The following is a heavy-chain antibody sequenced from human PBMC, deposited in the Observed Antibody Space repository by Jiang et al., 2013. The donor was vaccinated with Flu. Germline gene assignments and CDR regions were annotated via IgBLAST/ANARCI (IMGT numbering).Heavy chain of an antibody. CDR2: MNPNSGNT. J-gene: IGHJ4*02. Sequence: SGAEVKKPGASVKVSSKASGYTFTSYDINWVRQATGQGLEWMGWMNPNSGNTGYAQKFQGRVTMTRNTSISTAYMELSSLRSEDTAVYYCARSYRVVVTAHLGYWGQGTLVTVSS. CDR1: GYTFTSYD. CDR3: ARSYRVVVTAHLGY. V-gene: IGHV1-8*01. D-gene: IGHD2-21*02.